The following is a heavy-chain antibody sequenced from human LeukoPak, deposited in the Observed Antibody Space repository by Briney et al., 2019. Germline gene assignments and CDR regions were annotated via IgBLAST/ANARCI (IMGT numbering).Heavy chain of an antibody. J-gene: IGHJ4*02. V-gene: IGHV4-38-2*02. CDR1: GYSISSGYY. Sequence: PSETLSLTCTVSGYSISSGYYWGWIRQPPGKGLEWIGSIYHSGSTYYNPSLKSRVTISVDTSKNQFSLKLSSVTAADTAVYYCARGENDIYDILTGYYFDYWGQGTLVTVSS. D-gene: IGHD3-9*01. CDR3: ARGENDIYDILTGYYFDY. CDR2: IYHSGST.